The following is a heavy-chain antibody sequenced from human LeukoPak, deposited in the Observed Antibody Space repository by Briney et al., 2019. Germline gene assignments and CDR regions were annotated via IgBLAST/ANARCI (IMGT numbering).Heavy chain of an antibody. CDR2: IFHSGST. CDR1: GGSISSSSYY. Sequence: PSETLSLTCTVSGGSISSSSYYWGWIRQPPGKGLEWIGSIFHSGSTYYNPSLKSRVTISVDTSKNQFSLKLRSVTAADTAVYYCARLYQGKRPPDYWGQGTLVTVSS. J-gene: IGHJ4*02. D-gene: IGHD6-25*01. V-gene: IGHV4-39*01. CDR3: ARLYQGKRPPDY.